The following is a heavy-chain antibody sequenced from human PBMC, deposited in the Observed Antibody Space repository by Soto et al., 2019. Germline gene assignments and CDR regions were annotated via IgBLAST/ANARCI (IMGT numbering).Heavy chain of an antibody. V-gene: IGHV3-23*01. CDR3: AKYSELPYEAYLQQ. CDR1: VFTFSVYA. Sequence: GGSLRLSCASSVFTFSVYAMSWVRQAPGKGLEWVSAISSNGGRTFYADSLRGRFTISRDNSKSALYLQMNKLRAEDTAIYYCAKYSELPYEAYLQQWGQGTLVTVSS. CDR2: ISSNGGRT. D-gene: IGHD1-7*01. J-gene: IGHJ1*01.